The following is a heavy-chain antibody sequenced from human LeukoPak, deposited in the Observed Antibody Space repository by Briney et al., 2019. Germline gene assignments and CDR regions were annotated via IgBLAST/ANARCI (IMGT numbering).Heavy chain of an antibody. D-gene: IGHD3-9*01. J-gene: IGHJ4*02. Sequence: SQTLSLTCTVSGGSISSGDYYWSWIRQPPGKGLEWIGYIYYSGSTYYNPSLKSRVTISVDTSKNQFSLKLSSVTAADTAVYYCARHGHYDILTGYPYYFDYWGQGTLVTVSS. CDR2: IYYSGST. V-gene: IGHV4-30-4*08. CDR3: ARHGHYDILTGYPYYFDY. CDR1: GGSISSGDYY.